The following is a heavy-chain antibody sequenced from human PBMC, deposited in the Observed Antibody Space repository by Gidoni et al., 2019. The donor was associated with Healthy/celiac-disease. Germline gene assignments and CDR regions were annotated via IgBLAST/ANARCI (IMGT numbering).Heavy chain of an antibody. D-gene: IGHD2-15*01. CDR1: GGSISSSSYY. Sequence: QLQLQESGPGLVKPSETLSLTCTVSGGSISSSSYYWGWIRQPPGKGLEWIGSIYYSGSTYYNPSLKSRVTISVDTSKNQFSLKLSSVTAADTAVYYCARELVVAATPQNWFDPWGQGTLVTVSS. V-gene: IGHV4-39*07. CDR2: IYYSGST. CDR3: ARELVVAATPQNWFDP. J-gene: IGHJ5*02.